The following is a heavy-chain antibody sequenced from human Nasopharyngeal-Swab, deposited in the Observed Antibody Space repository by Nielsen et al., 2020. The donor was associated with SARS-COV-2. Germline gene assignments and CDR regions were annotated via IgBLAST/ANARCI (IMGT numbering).Heavy chain of an antibody. V-gene: IGHV3-21*01. J-gene: IGHJ4*02. Sequence: GGSLRLSCSVSEFTFSDYVMNWVRQAPGKGLEWVSSISSTNNFIFYADSVKGRFTISRDNTKNSLYLQMNTLRVADTAVYYCARGFRRGSYYDNIGADSWGQGILVTVSS. CDR2: ISSTNNFI. D-gene: IGHD3-22*01. CDR3: ARGFRRGSYYDNIGADS. CDR1: EFTFSDYV.